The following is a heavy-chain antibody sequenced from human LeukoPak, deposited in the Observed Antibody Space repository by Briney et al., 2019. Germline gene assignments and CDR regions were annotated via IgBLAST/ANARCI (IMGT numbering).Heavy chain of an antibody. J-gene: IGHJ4*02. CDR3: AKDGPYTNSFDY. CDR1: GLTFSSYG. CDR2: ISPDGDNE. V-gene: IGHV3-30*18. D-gene: IGHD2-2*02. Sequence: WGSLRLSCAASGLTFSSYGMHWVRQGPGKGLEWVAAISPDGDNEYYADSVKGRITISRDNSKNTLYLQMNSLTTDDTAVYYCAKDGPYTNSFDYWGQGTLVTVSS.